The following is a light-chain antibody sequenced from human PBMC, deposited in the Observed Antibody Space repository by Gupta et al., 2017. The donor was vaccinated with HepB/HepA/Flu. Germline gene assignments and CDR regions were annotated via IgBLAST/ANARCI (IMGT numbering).Light chain of an antibody. V-gene: IGLV2-23*02. CDR2: EVS. Sequence: SALTQPASVSGSPGRSITISCTGTSSDVGSFNLVSWYQQHPGEAPKLMIYEVSKRPSGVANRFSGSKSGNTASLTIAGLQAEDEADYYCCSYAGSSTPKVFGGGTKLTVL. J-gene: IGLJ3*02. CDR1: SSDVGSFNL. CDR3: CSYAGSSTPKV.